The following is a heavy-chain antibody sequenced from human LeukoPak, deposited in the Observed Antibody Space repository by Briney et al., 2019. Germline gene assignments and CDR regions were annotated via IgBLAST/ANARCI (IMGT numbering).Heavy chain of an antibody. CDR3: AIVRFLVY. Sequence: GGSLRLSCAASGFTFSSSWMSWVRQAPGKGLEWVANIKQDGSEKYYVDSVKGRFTISRDNAKNSLYLQVNSLRAEDTAVYYCAIVRFLVYWGQGTLVTVSS. CDR1: GFTFSSSW. V-gene: IGHV3-7*01. CDR2: IKQDGSEK. D-gene: IGHD3-3*01. J-gene: IGHJ4*02.